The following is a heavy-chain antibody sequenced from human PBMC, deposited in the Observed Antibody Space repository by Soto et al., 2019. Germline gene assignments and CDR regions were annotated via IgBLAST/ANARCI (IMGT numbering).Heavy chain of an antibody. J-gene: IGHJ4*02. D-gene: IGHD6-13*01. CDR2: INHSGST. Sequence: SETLSLTCAVYGGSFSGYYWSWIRQPPGKGLEWIGEINHSGSTNYNPSLKSRVTISVDTSKNQFSLKLSSVTAADTAVYYCARVPQQFTVAAAGTGYYFDYWGQGTLVTVSS. CDR3: ARVPQQFTVAAAGTGYYFDY. V-gene: IGHV4-34*01. CDR1: GGSFSGYY.